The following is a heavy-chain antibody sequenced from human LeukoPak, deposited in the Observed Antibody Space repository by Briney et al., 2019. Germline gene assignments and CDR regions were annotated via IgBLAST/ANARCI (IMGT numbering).Heavy chain of an antibody. V-gene: IGHV3-23*01. J-gene: IGHJ4*02. CDR1: GFTFSSYA. D-gene: IGHD2-21*02. CDR2: ISGSGGST. Sequence: PGGSLRLSCAASGFTFSSYAMSWVRQAPGKGLEWVSAISGSGGSTYYADSVKGRFTISRDNSKSTLYLQMNSLRAEDTAVYYCAKDPLVVVTAIEDYWGQGTLVTVSS. CDR3: AKDPLVVVTAIEDY.